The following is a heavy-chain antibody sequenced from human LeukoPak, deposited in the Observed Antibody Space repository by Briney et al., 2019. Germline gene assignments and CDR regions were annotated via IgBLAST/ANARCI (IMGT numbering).Heavy chain of an antibody. CDR3: VRGQEVWELLPDDGFDM. V-gene: IGHV3-74*01. CDR2: INPDSSAT. Sequence: GGSLRLSCAASGFSFSTYWLHWVRQTRGKGLMWVSRINPDSSATSYADSVKGRFTISRDNAENTLYLRMNSLRREDTAVYYCVRGQEVWELLPDDGFDMWGQGTKVTVAS. CDR1: GFSFSTYW. D-gene: IGHD1-26*01. J-gene: IGHJ3*02.